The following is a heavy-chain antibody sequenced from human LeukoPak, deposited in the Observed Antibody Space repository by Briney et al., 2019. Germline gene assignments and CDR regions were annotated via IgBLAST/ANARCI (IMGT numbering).Heavy chain of an antibody. D-gene: IGHD2-2*01. CDR2: IIPIFGTA. V-gene: IGHV1-69*05. CDR3: ARERDHGYCSSTSCYSGWFDP. J-gene: IGHJ5*02. CDR1: GGTFSSYA. Sequence: SVKVSCKASGGTFSSYAISWVRQAPGQGLEWMGGIIPIFGTANYAQKFQGRVTITTVESTSTASMELGSLRSEDTAVYYCARERDHGYCSSTSCYSGWFDPWGQGTLVTVSS.